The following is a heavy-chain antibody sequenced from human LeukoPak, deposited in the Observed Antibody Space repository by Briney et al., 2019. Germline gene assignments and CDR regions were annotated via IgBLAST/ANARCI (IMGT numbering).Heavy chain of an antibody. CDR1: SGSISSNSYY. J-gene: IGHJ5*02. Sequence: PSETLSLTCTVSSGSISSNSYYWAWIRQPPGKGLEWIGSINYSGSTYYNPSLKSRVTMAVDTSKNQFSLRLSSATAADTAVFYCARRVPYGSASYELDTWGQGTLVTVSS. D-gene: IGHD3-10*01. V-gene: IGHV4-39*01. CDR3: ARRVPYGSASYELDT. CDR2: INYSGST.